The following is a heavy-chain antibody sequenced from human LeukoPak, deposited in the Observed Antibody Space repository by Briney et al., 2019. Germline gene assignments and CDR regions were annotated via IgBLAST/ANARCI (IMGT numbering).Heavy chain of an antibody. J-gene: IGHJ6*02. CDR2: IIPILGIA. CDR3: ARGGTPAVGTYYYYDGMDV. V-gene: IGHV1-69*02. D-gene: IGHD1-26*01. CDR1: GGTFNNYS. Sequence: ASAKVSCMASGGTFNNYSISWVRQAPGQGLECMGRIIPILGIANYTQKFQGRVTITADKSTSTTYMELSSLRSEDTAVYYCARGGTPAVGTYYYYDGMDVWGQGTTVTVS.